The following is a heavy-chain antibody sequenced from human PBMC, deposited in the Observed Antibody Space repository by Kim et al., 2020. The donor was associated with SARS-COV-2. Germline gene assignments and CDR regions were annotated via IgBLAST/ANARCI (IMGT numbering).Heavy chain of an antibody. J-gene: IGHJ4*02. V-gene: IGHV1-46*01. CDR3: VIEGRLVGTTTTRTKFDY. D-gene: IGHD1-26*01. CDR1: GYTFTTYY. Sequence: ASVKVSCKASGYTFTTYYIHWVRQAPGQGLEWMGIINPSSGNTNYAQKFQGRVTMTRDTSTSTVYMEVSSLTSEDTAVYHCVIEGRLVGTTTTRTKFDYWGQGTLVTVSS. CDR2: INPSSGNT.